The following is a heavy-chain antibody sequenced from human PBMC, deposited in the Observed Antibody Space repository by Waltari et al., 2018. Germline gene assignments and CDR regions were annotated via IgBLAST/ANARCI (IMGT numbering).Heavy chain of an antibody. CDR3: ARVISLSGFDI. CDR1: GGTFSSYA. Sequence: QVQLVQSGAEVKKPGSSVKVSCKASGGTFSSYAISWVRQAPGQGLEWMGGSIPSFGTANYAQKFQGRVTMTADESTSTAYMELSSLRSEDTAVYYCARVISLSGFDIWGQGTMVTVSS. D-gene: IGHD3-3*02. CDR2: SIPSFGTA. J-gene: IGHJ3*02. V-gene: IGHV1-69*01.